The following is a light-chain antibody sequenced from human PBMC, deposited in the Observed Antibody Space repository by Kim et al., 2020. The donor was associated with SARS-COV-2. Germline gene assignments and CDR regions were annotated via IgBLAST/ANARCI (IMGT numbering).Light chain of an antibody. CDR3: QQYGRSPLT. Sequence: LSPGERATLSCRASQSVTNRYLAWYQQKPGQAPRLLIYGASSRATGIPDRFSGSGSGTDFTLTISRLEPEDFAVYYCQQYGRSPLTFGGGTKVEIK. CDR1: QSVTNRY. J-gene: IGKJ4*01. V-gene: IGKV3-20*01. CDR2: GAS.